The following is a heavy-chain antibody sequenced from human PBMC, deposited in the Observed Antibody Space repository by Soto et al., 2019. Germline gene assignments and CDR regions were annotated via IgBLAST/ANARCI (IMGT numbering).Heavy chain of an antibody. CDR1: GGSISSGGYY. CDR2: IYYSGST. J-gene: IGHJ6*02. Sequence: SETLSLTCTVSGGSISSGGYYWSWIRQHPGKGLEWIGYIYYSGSTYYNPSLKSRVTISVDTSKNQFSLKLSSVTAADTAVYYCARDDPHGASYYYGMDVWGQGTTVTVSS. CDR3: ARDDPHGASYYYGMDV. V-gene: IGHV4-31*03. D-gene: IGHD1-26*01.